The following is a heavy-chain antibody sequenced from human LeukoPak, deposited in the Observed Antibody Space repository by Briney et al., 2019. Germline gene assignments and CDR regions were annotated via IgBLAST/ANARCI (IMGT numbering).Heavy chain of an antibody. D-gene: IGHD5-24*01. Sequence: GASVKVSCKASGGTFSSYAISWVRQAPGQGLEWMGWINAYNGNTNYAQKLQGRVTMTTDTSTSTAYMELRSLRSDDTAVYYCARNGVGYNWEYFDYWGQGTLVTVSS. CDR2: INAYNGNT. J-gene: IGHJ4*02. V-gene: IGHV1-18*01. CDR1: GGTFSSYA. CDR3: ARNGVGYNWEYFDY.